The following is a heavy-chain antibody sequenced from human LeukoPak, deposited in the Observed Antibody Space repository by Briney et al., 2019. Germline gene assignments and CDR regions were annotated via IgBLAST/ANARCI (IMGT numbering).Heavy chain of an antibody. D-gene: IGHD3-10*01. V-gene: IGHV4-34*01. CDR1: GGSFSGYY. Sequence: SETLSLTCAVYGGSFSGYYWSWIRQPPGKGLEWIGEINRSGSTNYNPSLKSRVTISVDTSKNQFSLKLSSVTAADTAVYYCAASSRGRITMVRGVRYYYYMDVWGKGTTVTVSS. CDR3: AASSRGRITMVRGVRYYYYMDV. J-gene: IGHJ6*03. CDR2: INRSGST.